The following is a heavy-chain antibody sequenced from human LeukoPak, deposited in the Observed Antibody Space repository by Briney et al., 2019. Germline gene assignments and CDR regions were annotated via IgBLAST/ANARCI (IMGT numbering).Heavy chain of an antibody. CDR3: AQDRHYDFWSGYSNWFDP. J-gene: IGHJ5*02. CDR1: GFTFSTYA. Sequence: GGSLRLSCAASGFTFSTYAMSWVRQAPGKGLEWDSSISGSGTNTYHADSVKGRFTISRDNSENILYLQMNSLRVDDTAVYYCAQDRHYDFWSGYSNWFDPWGQGTLVTDSS. CDR2: ISGSGTNT. V-gene: IGHV3-23*01. D-gene: IGHD3-3*01.